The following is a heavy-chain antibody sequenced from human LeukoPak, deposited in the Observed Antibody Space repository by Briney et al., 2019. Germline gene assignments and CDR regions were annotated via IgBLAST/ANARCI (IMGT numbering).Heavy chain of an antibody. CDR2: IYPGDSDT. V-gene: IGHV5-51*01. CDR1: GYSFDSYW. J-gene: IGHJ4*02. D-gene: IGHD3-22*01. Sequence: GESLKISCKGSGYSFDSYWIDWVRQMPGKGLEWMGIIYPGDSDTRYSPSFQGQVTISADKSISTAYLQWSSLKASDTAMYYCVRSAAGPHYDSRDSTYYFDYWGKGTLVTVSS. CDR3: VRSAAGPHYDSRDSTYYFDY.